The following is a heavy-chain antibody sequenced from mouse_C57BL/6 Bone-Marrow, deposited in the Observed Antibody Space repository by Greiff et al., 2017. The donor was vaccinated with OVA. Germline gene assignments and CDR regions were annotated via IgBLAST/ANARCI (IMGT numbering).Heavy chain of an antibody. Sequence: VQLQQPGAELVKPGASVKMSCKASGYTFTSLWITRVKQRAGQGPEWIGDIYPGSGSTNYNEKFKSKATLTVDTSSSTAYMQLSSLTSEDSAVYYCARKLYGSSPFAYWGQGTLVTVSA. CDR1: GYTFTSLW. J-gene: IGHJ3*01. D-gene: IGHD1-1*01. CDR2: IYPGSGST. V-gene: IGHV1-55*01. CDR3: ARKLYGSSPFAY.